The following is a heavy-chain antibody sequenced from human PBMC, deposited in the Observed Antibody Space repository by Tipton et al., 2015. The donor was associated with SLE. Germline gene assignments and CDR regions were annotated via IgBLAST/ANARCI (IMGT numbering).Heavy chain of an antibody. J-gene: IGHJ6*03. CDR2: ISSSSSYI. V-gene: IGHV3-21*01. CDR3: ARVDGSYYYYYYMDV. Sequence: GSLRLSCAASGFTFSSYSMNWVRQAPGKGLEWVSSISSSSSYIYYADSVKGRFTISRDNAKNSLYLQMNSLRAEDTAVYYCARVDGSYYYYYYMDVWGKGTTVTVSS. CDR1: GFTFSSYS. D-gene: IGHD1-26*01.